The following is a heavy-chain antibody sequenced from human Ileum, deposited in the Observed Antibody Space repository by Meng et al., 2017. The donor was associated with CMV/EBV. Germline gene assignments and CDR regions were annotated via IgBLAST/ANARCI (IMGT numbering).Heavy chain of an antibody. CDR1: GGSVSSGSYY. J-gene: IGHJ5*02. CDR2: IYYSGST. CDR3: ATSIGYSSSWRGFDA. V-gene: IGHV4-61*01. Sequence: SETLSLTCTVSGGSVSSGSYYWSWIRQPPGKGLEWIGYIYYSGSTNYNPSLKSRLTITVDTSKNQFSQMLSSVPAADTAVYYCATSIGYSSSWRGFDAWGQGTLVTVSS. D-gene: IGHD6-13*01.